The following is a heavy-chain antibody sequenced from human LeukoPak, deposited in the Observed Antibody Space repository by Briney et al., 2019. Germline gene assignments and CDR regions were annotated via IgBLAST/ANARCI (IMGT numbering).Heavy chain of an antibody. D-gene: IGHD2-2*01. CDR1: GESFSGYY. J-gene: IGHJ4*02. CDR3: ARLPSAYFDY. CDR2: INHSGST. V-gene: IGHV4-34*01. Sequence: KPSESLSLTCAVYGESFSGYYWSWIRQPPGKGLEWIGEINHSGSTNYNPSLKSRVTISVDTSKNQFSLKLSSVTAADTAVYYCARLPSAYFDYWGQGTLVTVSS.